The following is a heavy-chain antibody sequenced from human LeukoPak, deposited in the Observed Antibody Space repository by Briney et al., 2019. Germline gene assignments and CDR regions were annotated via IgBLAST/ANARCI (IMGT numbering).Heavy chain of an antibody. CDR1: GFTFSIYT. CDR2: ISGSTNYI. J-gene: IGHJ4*02. CDR3: ASGLWSGFGYYFDY. Sequence: PGGSLRLSCAASGFTFSIYTMNWVRQAPGKGLEWVSSISGSTNYIYYADSVRGRFTISRDNAKNSLYLQMNSLRAEDTAVYYCASGLWSGFGYYFDYWGQGTLVTVSS. V-gene: IGHV3-21*01. D-gene: IGHD3-3*01.